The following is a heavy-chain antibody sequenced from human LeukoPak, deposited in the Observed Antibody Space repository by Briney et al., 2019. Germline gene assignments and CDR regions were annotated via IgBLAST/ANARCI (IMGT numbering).Heavy chain of an antibody. Sequence: ASVKVSCKASGYTFTSYGISWVRQAPGQGLEWMGWISAYNGNTNYAQKLQGRVTMTTDTSTSTAYMELRSLRSDDTAVYYCARDTDYGDRPYYYYYYMDVWGKGTTVTISS. CDR1: GYTFTSYG. D-gene: IGHD4-17*01. V-gene: IGHV1-18*01. CDR2: ISAYNGNT. J-gene: IGHJ6*03. CDR3: ARDTDYGDRPYYYYYYMDV.